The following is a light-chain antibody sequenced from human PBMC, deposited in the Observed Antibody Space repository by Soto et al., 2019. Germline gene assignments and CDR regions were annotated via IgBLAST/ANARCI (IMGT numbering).Light chain of an antibody. Sequence: QSVLTQPATVSGSPGQSVTISCTGASSNVGVSDYVSWYQQHPGKAPKLILYEVNNRPSGVSNHFSGSKSGNTASLIISGLQADDEAEYYCSSCSTTSSPVFGSGTKVTVL. J-gene: IGLJ1*01. CDR3: SSCSTTSSPV. CDR1: SSNVGVSDY. V-gene: IGLV2-14*03. CDR2: EVN.